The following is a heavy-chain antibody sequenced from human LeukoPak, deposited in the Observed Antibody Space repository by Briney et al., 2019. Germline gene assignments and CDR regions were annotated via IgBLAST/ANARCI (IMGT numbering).Heavy chain of an antibody. V-gene: IGHV3-7*05. D-gene: IGHD5-24*01. CDR3: AREGREGYNYPALDF. CDR2: MKHDGIEK. Sequence: GGSLRLSCVASGFSVGSYWMAWVRQAPGKGLEWVANMKHDGIEKYHVDSVKGRFTISRDNTKNSLYLHMSSLRVEDTAVYYCAREGREGYNYPALDFWGQGILVTVSS. J-gene: IGHJ4*02. CDR1: GFSVGSYW.